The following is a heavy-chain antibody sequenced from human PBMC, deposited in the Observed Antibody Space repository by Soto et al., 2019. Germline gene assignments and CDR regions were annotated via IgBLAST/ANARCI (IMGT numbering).Heavy chain of an antibody. Sequence: SETLSLTCGVSGYSTSSDYFWGWIRQPPGKGLEGIGSIYHSGTTYYNPSLKSRVTISVDTSKNQFSLELRSVTATDTAVYYCARLPPVRYFDYWGQGALVTVSS. CDR1: GYSTSSDYF. V-gene: IGHV4-38-2*01. J-gene: IGHJ4*02. CDR3: ARLPPVRYFDY. CDR2: IYHSGTT. D-gene: IGHD3-9*01.